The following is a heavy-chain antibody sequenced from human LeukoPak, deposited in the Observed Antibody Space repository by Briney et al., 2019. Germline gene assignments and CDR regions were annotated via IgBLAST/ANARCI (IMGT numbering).Heavy chain of an antibody. CDR2: ISGYDGYA. J-gene: IGHJ4*02. CDR3: ARAPPGLTFGPGDY. Sequence: GASVKVSCKASGYPFISNAMNWVRQAPGQGLVWMGWISGYDGYAKYAENLQGRVTLTIDTSTTTAYMEMRSLGSDDTAVYSCARAPPGLTFGPGDYWGQGSLVIVSS. CDR1: GYPFISNA. V-gene: IGHV1-18*01. D-gene: IGHD1-14*01.